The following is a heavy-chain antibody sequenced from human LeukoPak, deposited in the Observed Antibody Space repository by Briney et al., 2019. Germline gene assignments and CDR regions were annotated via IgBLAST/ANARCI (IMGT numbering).Heavy chain of an antibody. CDR2: IHNSGRT. J-gene: IGHJ4*02. D-gene: IGHD1-14*01. Sequence: PSETLSLTRSVSGGSVSSYYWSWIRQSPGKGLEWIGYIHNSGRTNYNPSLKSRVTGFVDTSKNQVSLRLSSVTAADTAVYYCARHGTISSESYFDYWGQGALVTVSS. V-gene: IGHV4-59*08. CDR1: GGSVSSYY. CDR3: ARHGTISSESYFDY.